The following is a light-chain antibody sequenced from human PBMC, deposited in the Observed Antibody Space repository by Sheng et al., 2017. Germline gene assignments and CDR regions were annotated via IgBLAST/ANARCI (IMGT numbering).Light chain of an antibody. CDR1: SSDVGGYNY. J-gene: IGLJ2*01. V-gene: IGLV2-8*01. CDR2: EVT. CDR3: NSYAGSNVVV. Sequence: QSALTQPPSASGSPGQSVTISCTGTSSDVGGYNYVSWYQQHPGKAPKLMLYEVTKRPSGVPDRFSGSKSGNTASLTVSGLQAEDEADYYCNSYAGSNVVVFGGGTKLTVL.